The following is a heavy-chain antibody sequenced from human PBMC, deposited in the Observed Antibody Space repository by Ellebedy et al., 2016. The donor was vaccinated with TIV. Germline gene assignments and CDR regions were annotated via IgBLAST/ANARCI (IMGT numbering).Heavy chain of an antibody. J-gene: IGHJ3*02. CDR1: GFTFSNYE. Sequence: GESLKISCAASGFTFSNYEMNWVRQAPGKGLKWVSYIGSSGSPMNYADSVKGRFTISRDNANNSLYLQMNSLRAEDTAVYYCVRNMGATRGRFAFDIWGQGTIVTVSS. CDR3: VRNMGATRGRFAFDI. D-gene: IGHD1-26*01. V-gene: IGHV3-48*03. CDR2: IGSSGSPM.